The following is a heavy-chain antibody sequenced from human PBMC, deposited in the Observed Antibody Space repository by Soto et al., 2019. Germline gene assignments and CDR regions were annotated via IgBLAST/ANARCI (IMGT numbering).Heavy chain of an antibody. Sequence: EVQLLESGGDLEQPGGSLRLSCAASGFTFSSYAMNWVRQAPGKGLEWVSAISGSGGNTFYADSVKGRFTISRDNSKNTLFLQMHSLRAEDTAIYYCAMLNSGSYSYHGMDVWGQGTTVNVSS. V-gene: IGHV3-23*01. D-gene: IGHD1-26*01. CDR1: GFTFSSYA. CDR2: ISGSGGNT. CDR3: AMLNSGSYSYHGMDV. J-gene: IGHJ6*02.